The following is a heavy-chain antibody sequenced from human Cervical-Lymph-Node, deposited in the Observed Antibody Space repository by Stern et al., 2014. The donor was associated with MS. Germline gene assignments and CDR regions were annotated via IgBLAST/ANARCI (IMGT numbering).Heavy chain of an antibody. D-gene: IGHD7-27*01. V-gene: IGHV2-70*11. Sequence: ESGPALVKPTQTLTLTCTFSGFSLTTTGMCVTWIRHPPGKALEWLARIGWNCDNCYSASLKTRLTISHDTSKGQVVLTMTNMDPGDTAAYFCARARGDANTWGLDYWGQGALVTVSS. CDR2: IGWNCDN. CDR3: ARARGDANTWGLDY. J-gene: IGHJ4*02. CDR1: GFSLTTTGMC.